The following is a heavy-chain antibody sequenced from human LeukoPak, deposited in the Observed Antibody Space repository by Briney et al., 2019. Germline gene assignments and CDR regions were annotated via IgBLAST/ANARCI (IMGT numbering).Heavy chain of an antibody. Sequence: GGTLRLSCAASGFTFSSYGMSWVRQAPGKGLEWVGRTRNRANSYTTEYAASVKGRFTISRDDSKNSLYLQMNSLKTEDTAVYYCARAIPSSSRKYIDYWGQGTLVTVSS. CDR2: TRNRANSYTT. CDR1: GFTFSSYG. V-gene: IGHV3-72*01. D-gene: IGHD6-13*01. J-gene: IGHJ4*02. CDR3: ARAIPSSSRKYIDY.